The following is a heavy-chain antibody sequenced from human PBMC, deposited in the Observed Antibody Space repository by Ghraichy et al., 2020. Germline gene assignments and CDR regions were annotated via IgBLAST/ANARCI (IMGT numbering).Heavy chain of an antibody. CDR2: INHSGST. Sequence: GSLRLSCAVYGGSFSGYYWSWIRQPPGKGLEWIGEINHSGSTNYNPSLKSRVTISVDTSKNQFSLKLSSVTAADTAVYYCARRTTVSHFDYWGQGTLVTVSS. J-gene: IGHJ4*02. D-gene: IGHD4-17*01. V-gene: IGHV4-34*01. CDR1: GGSFSGYY. CDR3: ARRTTVSHFDY.